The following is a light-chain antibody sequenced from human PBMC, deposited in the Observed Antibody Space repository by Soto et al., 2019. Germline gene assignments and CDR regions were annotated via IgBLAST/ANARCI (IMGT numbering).Light chain of an antibody. V-gene: IGKV1-5*03. CDR1: QSISTW. J-gene: IGKJ3*01. CDR3: QQYDTYST. Sequence: DIQMTQSPSTLSASVGDRVTITCRASQSISTWLAWYQQKPGKATKLLIYKASSLESGVPSRFSGSGSGTEFTLTISSLQPDDFATYYCQQYDTYSTFGPGTKVDI. CDR2: KAS.